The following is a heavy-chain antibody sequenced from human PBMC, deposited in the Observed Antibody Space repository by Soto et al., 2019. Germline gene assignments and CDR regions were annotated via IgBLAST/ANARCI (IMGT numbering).Heavy chain of an antibody. CDR2: ISSSSSTI. Sequence: GGSLRLSCAASGFTFSSYSMNWVRQAPGKGLEWVSYISSSSSTIYYADSVKGRFTISRDNAKNSLYLQMNSLRAEDTAVYYCARDPDLGSSWYVGWFDPWGQGTLVTVSS. J-gene: IGHJ5*02. CDR1: GFTFSSYS. V-gene: IGHV3-48*01. CDR3: ARDPDLGSSWYVGWFDP. D-gene: IGHD6-13*01.